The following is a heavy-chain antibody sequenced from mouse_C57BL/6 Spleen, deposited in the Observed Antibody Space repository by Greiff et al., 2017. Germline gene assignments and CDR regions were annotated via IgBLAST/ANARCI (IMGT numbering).Heavy chain of an antibody. CDR2: IYPGDGDT. D-gene: IGHD1-1*01. CDR3: ARSADYGSKDY. Sequence: QVQLKQSGPELVKPGASVKISCKASGYAFSSSWMNWVKQRPGKGLEWIGRIYPGDGDTNYNGKFKGKATLTADKSSSTAYMQLSSLTSEDSAVYFCARSADYGSKDYWGQGTTLTVSS. V-gene: IGHV1-82*01. J-gene: IGHJ2*01. CDR1: GYAFSSSW.